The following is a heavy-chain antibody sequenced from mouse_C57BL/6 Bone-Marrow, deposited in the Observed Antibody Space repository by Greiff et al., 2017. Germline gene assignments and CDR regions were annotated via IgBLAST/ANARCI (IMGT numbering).Heavy chain of an antibody. V-gene: IGHV14-2*01. D-gene: IGHD3-2*02. Sequence: EVQLQQSGAELVKPGASVKLSCTASGYNIKDYYMHWVKQRTEQGLEWIGRIDPEDGDTKYTPKFQGKATITADTSSNTAYMQLSSLTSEDTAVXYCARSRLLWFDYWGQGTIGTVSA. J-gene: IGHJ3*01. CDR1: GYNIKDYY. CDR2: IDPEDGDT. CDR3: ARSRLLWFDY.